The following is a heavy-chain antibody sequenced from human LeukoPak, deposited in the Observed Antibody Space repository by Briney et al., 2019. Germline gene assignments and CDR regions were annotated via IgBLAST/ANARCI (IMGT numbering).Heavy chain of an antibody. V-gene: IGHV1-46*01. CDR2: INPSGGST. CDR3: ARDPGYCSSTSCYPNWYFDL. CDR1: GYTFTSYY. Sequence: GASVKVSCKASGYTFTSYYMHWVRQAPGQGLEWMGIINPSGGSTSYAQKFQGRVTMTRDTSTSTVYMELSSLRSEDAAVYYCARDPGYCSSTSCYPNWYFDLWGRGTLITVSS. J-gene: IGHJ2*01. D-gene: IGHD2-2*01.